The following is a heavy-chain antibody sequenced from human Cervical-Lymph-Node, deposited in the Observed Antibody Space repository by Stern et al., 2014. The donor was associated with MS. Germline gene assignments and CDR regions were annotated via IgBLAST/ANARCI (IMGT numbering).Heavy chain of an antibody. CDR2: ISYDGYNK. J-gene: IGHJ6*02. CDR3: AKGRMPFTDNYHALDV. D-gene: IGHD5-24*01. V-gene: IGHV3-30*18. Sequence: VQLVESGGGVVQPGRSLTLSCAASGFTFNMYALHWVRQAPGKGLEWVAIISYDGYNKYYANSVKGRFTIARDNSKKTLYLTMHSLKTEDSAVYFCAKGRMPFTDNYHALDVWGQGTTVIVSS. CDR1: GFTFNMYA.